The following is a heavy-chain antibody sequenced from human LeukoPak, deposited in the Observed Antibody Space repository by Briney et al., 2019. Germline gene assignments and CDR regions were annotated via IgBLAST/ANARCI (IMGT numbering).Heavy chain of an antibody. V-gene: IGHV3-23*01. J-gene: IGHJ4*02. CDR3: AREYSSSGGLDY. Sequence: PGGSLRLSCAASGFTFSKYAMTWVRQAPGKGLEWVSAISSSTLKIYYADSVKGRFTISRDNSKNTLYLQMNSVRAEDTAVYYCAREYSSSGGLDYWGQGTLVTVSS. CDR2: ISSSTLKI. CDR1: GFTFSKYA. D-gene: IGHD6-13*01.